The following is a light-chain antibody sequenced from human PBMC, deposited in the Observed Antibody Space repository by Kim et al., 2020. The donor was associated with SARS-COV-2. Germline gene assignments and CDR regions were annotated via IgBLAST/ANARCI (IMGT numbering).Light chain of an antibody. V-gene: IGKV3-11*01. CDR2: DAS. CDR3: QQRSNWPPT. J-gene: IGKJ4*01. CDR1: QSVSSY. Sequence: LLPGERAALSCRASQSVSSYLAWYQQKPGQAPRILIYDASNRATGIPARFSGSGSGTDFNLTISSLEPEDFAVYYCQQRSNWPPTFGGGTKVDIK.